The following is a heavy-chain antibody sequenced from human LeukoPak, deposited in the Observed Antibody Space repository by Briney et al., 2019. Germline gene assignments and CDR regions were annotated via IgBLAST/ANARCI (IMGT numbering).Heavy chain of an antibody. V-gene: IGHV4-4*07. CDR3: ARGVGLKYYFDS. Sequence: PSETLSLTCTVSGDGIHNFYCNWIRQPAGKGLEWIGRIYSTGSTNYNPSLRSRVTMSVDTSKNQFSLKLSSVAAADTAIYYCARGVGLKYYFDSWGQGTLVTVSS. CDR1: GDGIHNFY. D-gene: IGHD3-16*01. J-gene: IGHJ4*02. CDR2: IYSTGST.